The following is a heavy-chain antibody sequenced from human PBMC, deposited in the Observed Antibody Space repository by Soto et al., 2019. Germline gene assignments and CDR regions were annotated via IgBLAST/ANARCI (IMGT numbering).Heavy chain of an antibody. J-gene: IGHJ6*02. CDR3: GKVSGRYYYYGMDV. Sequence: GGSLRLSCAASGFTFSSYAMSWVRQAPGKELEWVSAISGSGGSTYYADSAKGRFTISRDNSKNTLYLQMNSLRAEDTAVYYCGKVSGRYYYYGMDVWGQGTTVTVSS. D-gene: IGHD3-10*01. CDR1: GFTFSSYA. CDR2: ISGSGGST. V-gene: IGHV3-23*01.